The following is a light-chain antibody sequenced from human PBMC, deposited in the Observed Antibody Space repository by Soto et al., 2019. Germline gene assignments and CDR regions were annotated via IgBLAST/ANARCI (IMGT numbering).Light chain of an antibody. CDR3: QKYDTAPLT. CDR2: AAS. Sequence: DFQLTQSPSSLSASVGDRVTITCRASQGFSNALAWFQQKPGKVPKLLIYAASTLQPGVPSRFSGSGSGTDFTLTISSLQPEDVATYYCQKYDTAPLTFGGGTKVDIK. V-gene: IGKV1-27*01. CDR1: QGFSNA. J-gene: IGKJ4*01.